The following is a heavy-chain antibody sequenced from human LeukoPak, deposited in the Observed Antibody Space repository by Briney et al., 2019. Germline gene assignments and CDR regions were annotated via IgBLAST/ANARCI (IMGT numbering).Heavy chain of an antibody. D-gene: IGHD6-6*01. Sequence: PGGSLRLSCAASGFTFSDYYMSWIRQAPGKGLEWVSYISSSGSTIYYADSVKGRFTISRDNAKNSLYLQMNSLRAEDTAVYYCARDHIRSIAARNPNWFDPWGQGTLVTVSS. CDR3: ARDHIRSIAARNPNWFDP. CDR1: GFTFSDYY. J-gene: IGHJ5*02. CDR2: ISSSGSTI. V-gene: IGHV3-11*01.